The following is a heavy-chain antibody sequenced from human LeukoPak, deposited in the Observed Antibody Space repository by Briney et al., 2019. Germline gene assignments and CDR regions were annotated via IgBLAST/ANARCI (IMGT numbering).Heavy chain of an antibody. CDR2: ISWNSGSI. D-gene: IGHD3-10*01. CDR1: GFTFDDYA. CDR3: AKSPGVNSAQFDP. V-gene: IGHV3-9*03. J-gene: IGHJ5*02. Sequence: GGSLRLSCAASGFTFDDYAMHWVRQAPGKGLEWVSGISWNSGSIGYADSVKGRFTISRDNAKNSLYLQMNSLRAEDMALYYCAKSPGVNSAQFDPWGQGTLVTVSS.